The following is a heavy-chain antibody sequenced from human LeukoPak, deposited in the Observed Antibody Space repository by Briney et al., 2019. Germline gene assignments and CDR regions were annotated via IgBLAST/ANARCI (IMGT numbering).Heavy chain of an antibody. J-gene: IGHJ4*02. CDR3: ARVARGQLVQFDY. V-gene: IGHV1-46*01. D-gene: IGHD6-6*01. CDR1: GYTFTTYY. CDR2: VNPSGGST. Sequence: ASVKLSCKASGYTFTTYYLHWVRQAPGQGLEWVGIVNPSGGSTNYAQKFQGRVTMTRDTSTSTVYMELSSLRSEDTAIYYCARVARGQLVQFDYWGQGTLVTVSS.